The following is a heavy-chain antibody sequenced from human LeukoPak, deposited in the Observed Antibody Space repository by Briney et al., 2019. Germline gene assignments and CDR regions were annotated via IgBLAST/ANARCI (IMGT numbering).Heavy chain of an antibody. V-gene: IGHV1-18*01. CDR2: ISPKRGHA. CDR1: GYTFVTYG. J-gene: IGHJ4*02. D-gene: IGHD1-26*01. Sequence: ASVKVSCKTSGYTFVTYGISWVRQAPGQGLEWMGWISPKRGHANYAQKFRGRVTMTTDTATTTAYMELGSLRSDDTAVYYCARDRGVEGADTFDYWGQGTLVTVSS. CDR3: ARDRGVEGADTFDY.